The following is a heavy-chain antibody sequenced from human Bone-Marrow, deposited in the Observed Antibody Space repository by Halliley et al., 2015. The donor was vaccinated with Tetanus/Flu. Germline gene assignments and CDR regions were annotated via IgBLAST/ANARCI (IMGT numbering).Heavy chain of an antibody. CDR2: IYYSGKT. CDR1: GGSITRGGYS. J-gene: IGHJ5*02. V-gene: IGHV4-30-2*05. Sequence: TLSLTCAVSGGSITRGGYSWSWIRQSPGKGLEWIANIYYSGKTNFNPSLKSRLTISLDASENQFSLKLMSMTAADTAVYYCVRVVLRGDNWVDLWGQGTQVTVSS. D-gene: IGHD3-10*01. CDR3: VRVVLRGDNWVDL.